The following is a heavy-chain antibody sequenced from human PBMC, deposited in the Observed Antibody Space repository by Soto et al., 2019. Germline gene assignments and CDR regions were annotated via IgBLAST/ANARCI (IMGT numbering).Heavy chain of an antibody. CDR1: GYTFTGYY. V-gene: IGHV1-2*02. CDR2: INPNSGGK. Sequence: ASVKVSCKASGYTFTGYYMHWVRQAPGQGLEWMGWINPNSGGKNYAQKLQGRVTMTRDTSIRTAYMELSRLRSDDTAVYYCARARGGYYGFWSGYLRSSSTLVNGRYVWGQGTTVTVSS. CDR3: ARARGGYYGFWSGYLRSSSTLVNGRYV. D-gene: IGHD3-3*01. J-gene: IGHJ6*02.